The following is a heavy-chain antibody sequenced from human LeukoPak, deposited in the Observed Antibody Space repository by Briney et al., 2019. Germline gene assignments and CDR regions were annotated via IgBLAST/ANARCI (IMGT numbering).Heavy chain of an antibody. Sequence: SETLSLTCTVSGGSISSYHWSWIRQPPGTGLEWIGHIYYSGSTNYNPSLNSRVTISVDTSKNQFSLKLNSLTAADTAVYYCARLHSSSFDPWGQGTLVTVSS. V-gene: IGHV4-59*01. J-gene: IGHJ5*02. D-gene: IGHD6-6*01. CDR2: IYYSGST. CDR3: ARLHSSSFDP. CDR1: GGSISSYH.